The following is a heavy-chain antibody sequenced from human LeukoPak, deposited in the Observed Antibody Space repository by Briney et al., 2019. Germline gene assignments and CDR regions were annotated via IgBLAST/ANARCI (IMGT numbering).Heavy chain of an antibody. D-gene: IGHD6-13*01. V-gene: IGHV4-4*07. Sequence: SETLSLTCTVSGGSISSYHWSWIRQPAGKGLEWIGRIYTSGSTNYNPSLKSRVTMSVDTSKNQFSLKLSSVTAADTAVYYCARSRMDSSSWYHLGYYYYMDVWGKGTTVTISS. J-gene: IGHJ6*03. CDR3: ARSRMDSSSWYHLGYYYYMDV. CDR1: GGSISSYH. CDR2: IYTSGST.